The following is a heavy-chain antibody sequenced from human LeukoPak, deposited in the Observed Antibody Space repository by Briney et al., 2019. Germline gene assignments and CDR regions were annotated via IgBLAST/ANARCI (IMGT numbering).Heavy chain of an antibody. CDR2: IYPGDSDT. CDR3: ARQVSVAVAGTDY. V-gene: IGHV5-51*01. Sequence: GESLKISCRGSGYSFTSYWIGWVRQMPGKGLEWMGIIYPGDSDTRYSPSFQGQVTISADKSISTAYLQWSSLKASDTAMYYCARQVSVAVAGTDYWGQGTLVTVSS. J-gene: IGHJ4*02. CDR1: GYSFTSYW. D-gene: IGHD6-19*01.